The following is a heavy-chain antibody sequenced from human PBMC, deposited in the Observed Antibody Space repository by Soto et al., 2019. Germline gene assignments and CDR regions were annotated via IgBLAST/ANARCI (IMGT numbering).Heavy chain of an antibody. V-gene: IGHV4-39*01. D-gene: IGHD3-16*01. CDR3: GRHDWTYYLRAINY. J-gene: IGHJ4*02. CDR2: IYYNGNT. Sequence: QLHLQESGPGLVKPSETLSLTCIVSGGSLSSSSYYWAWIRQPPGKGLEWIGTIYYNGNTYYNPSLQSRVTIALDTSKNEFSLTLCSVTATDTAVYYCGRHDWTYYLRAINYWGQGTLATVSS. CDR1: GGSLSSSSYY.